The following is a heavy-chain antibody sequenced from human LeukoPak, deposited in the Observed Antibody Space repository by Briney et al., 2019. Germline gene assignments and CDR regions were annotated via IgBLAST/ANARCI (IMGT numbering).Heavy chain of an antibody. CDR2: ISAYNGNT. V-gene: IGHV1-18*04. CDR3: ATSTVTNYFDY. D-gene: IGHD4-17*01. CDR1: GYTFTDYY. Sequence: ASVKVSCNASGYTFTDYYMHWVRQAPGQGLEWMGWISAYNGNTNYAQKLQGRVTMTTDTSTSTAYMELRSLRSDDTAVYYCATSTVTNYFDYWGQGTLVTVSS. J-gene: IGHJ4*02.